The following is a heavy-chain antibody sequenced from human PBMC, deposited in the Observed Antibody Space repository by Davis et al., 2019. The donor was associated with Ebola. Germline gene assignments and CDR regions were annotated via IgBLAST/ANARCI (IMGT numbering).Heavy chain of an antibody. J-gene: IGHJ4*02. V-gene: IGHV4-39*01. CDR3: ARQGLHYDYVWGSYRPPHFDY. D-gene: IGHD3-16*02. CDR1: GGSIRNSIYY. CDR2: LYYSGST. Sequence: PSETLSLTCTVSGGSIRNSIYYWGWIRQSPGKGLEWIGSLYYSGSTYYNPSLKSRVTISVDTSKNQFSLRLTSVTAADTAVYYCARQGLHYDYVWGSYRPPHFDYWGQGTLVTVSS.